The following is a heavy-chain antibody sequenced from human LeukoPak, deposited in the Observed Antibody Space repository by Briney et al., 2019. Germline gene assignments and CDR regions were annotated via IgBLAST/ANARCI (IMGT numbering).Heavy chain of an antibody. Sequence: ASVKVSCKASGYTFTSYYMHWVRQAPGQGLEWMGIINPSGGSTSYAQKFQGRVTMTRDMSTSTVYMELSSLRSEDTAVYYCARAPLRYCSSTSCSKFDPWGQGTLVTVSS. CDR1: GYTFTSYY. J-gene: IGHJ5*02. CDR3: ARAPLRYCSSTSCSKFDP. V-gene: IGHV1-46*01. D-gene: IGHD2-2*01. CDR2: INPSGGST.